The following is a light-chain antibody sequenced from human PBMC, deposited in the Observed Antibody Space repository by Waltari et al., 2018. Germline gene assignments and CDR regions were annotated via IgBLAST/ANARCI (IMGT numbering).Light chain of an antibody. CDR2: TSN. J-gene: IGLJ3*02. Sequence: QSVLTQPPSTSGTPGQRVSIAWSGTNTNIGTNNVNCYQQLPGTAPKLLIYTSNPRPSGVPDRFSGSQSGTSASLAITGLQPEDEGDYYCVSWDDSLNGWVFGGGTKLTVL. V-gene: IGLV1-44*01. CDR3: VSWDDSLNGWV. CDR1: NTNIGTNN.